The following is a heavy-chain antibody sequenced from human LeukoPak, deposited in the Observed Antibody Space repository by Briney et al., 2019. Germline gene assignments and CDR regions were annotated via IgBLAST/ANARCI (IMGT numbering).Heavy chain of an antibody. J-gene: IGHJ4*02. D-gene: IGHD6-13*01. CDR2: IYYSGST. Sequence: SETLSLTCTVSGGSISSSSYYWGWIRQPPGKGLEWIGSIYYSGSTYYNPSLKSRVTISVDTSKNQFSLKLSSVTAADTAVYYCARDQETATAGIGYWGQGTLVTVSS. CDR1: GGSISSSSYY. CDR3: ARDQETATAGIGY. V-gene: IGHV4-39*07.